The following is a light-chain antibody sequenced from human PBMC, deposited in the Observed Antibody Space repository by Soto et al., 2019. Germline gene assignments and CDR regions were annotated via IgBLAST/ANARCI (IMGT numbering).Light chain of an antibody. Sequence: QSVLTQPASVSGSPGQSITISCTGTSGDVGAYDFVSWYQHHPGKAPRLVIYDVSRRPAGASDRFSGSKSGSTASLTISTLLAEDEADYYFFFITATSSDVYGTGPKV. CDR2: DVS. CDR1: SGDVGAYDF. V-gene: IGLV2-14*01. J-gene: IGLJ1*01. CDR3: FFITATSSDV.